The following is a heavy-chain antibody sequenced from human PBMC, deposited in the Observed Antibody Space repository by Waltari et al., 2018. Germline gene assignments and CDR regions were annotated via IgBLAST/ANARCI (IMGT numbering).Heavy chain of an antibody. D-gene: IGHD3-22*01. Sequence: EVQLLESGGNVVRPGGSLRLSCEVSGFKFDEFGMSWVRQVPGRVLEVVSCSNWNGESTGEADSVKGRFIISRDNARNSMTLQMNNLRAEDTALYYCVRGYRHDALDLWGQGTMVTVSS. CDR1: GFKFDEFG. V-gene: IGHV3-20*04. CDR3: VRGYRHDALDL. CDR2: SNWNGEST. J-gene: IGHJ3*01.